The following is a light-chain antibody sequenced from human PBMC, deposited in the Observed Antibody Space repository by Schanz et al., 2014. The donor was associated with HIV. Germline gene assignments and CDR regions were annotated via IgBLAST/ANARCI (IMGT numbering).Light chain of an antibody. CDR3: QSFDRSMRGLV. Sequence: QSALTQPASVSGSPGQSITISCTGTTGDIGSYDLVSWYQQHPGKAPKLLIYEVAKRPSGVSNRFSGSKSGTSASLAITGLQAEDEGDYYCQSFDRSMRGLVFGGGTKLTVL. CDR2: EVA. V-gene: IGLV2-23*02. CDR1: TGDIGSYDL. J-gene: IGLJ2*01.